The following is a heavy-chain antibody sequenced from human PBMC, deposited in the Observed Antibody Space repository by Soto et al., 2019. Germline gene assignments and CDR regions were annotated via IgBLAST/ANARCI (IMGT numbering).Heavy chain of an antibody. V-gene: IGHV1-69*02. D-gene: IGHD3-9*01. CDR1: GGTFSSYT. CDR3: ARGHDILTGYYFFDY. J-gene: IGHJ4*02. Sequence: SVKVSCKASGGTFSSYTISWVRQAPGQGLEWMGRIIPILGIANYAQKFQGRVTITADKSTSTAYMELSSLRSDDTAVYYCARGHDILTGYYFFDYWGQGTLVTVSS. CDR2: IIPILGIA.